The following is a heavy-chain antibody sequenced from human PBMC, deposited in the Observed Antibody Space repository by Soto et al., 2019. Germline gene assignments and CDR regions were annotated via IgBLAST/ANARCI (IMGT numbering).Heavy chain of an antibody. Sequence: EVPLVESGGGIVQPGGSLRLSCAASGFTFSSYWMHWVRQAPGKGLVWVSRINSDGSRTSYADSAKGRFTISRDNPKKTVYLQMNSLRDEETAVYYCARGDGDYYDGNGYLGRHWGQGTLVTVSS. D-gene: IGHD3-22*01. CDR3: ARGDGDYYDGNGYLGRH. CDR1: GFTFSSYW. V-gene: IGHV3-74*01. J-gene: IGHJ4*02. CDR2: INSDGSRT.